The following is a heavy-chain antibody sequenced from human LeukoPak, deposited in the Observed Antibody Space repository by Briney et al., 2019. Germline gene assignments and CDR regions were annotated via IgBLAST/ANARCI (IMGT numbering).Heavy chain of an antibody. Sequence: PSETLSLTCAVYGGSFSGYYWSWIRQPPGKGLEWIGEINHSGSTNYNPSLKSRVTISVDTSKNQFSLKLSSVTAADTAVYYCARDLGYYYYYMDVWGKGTTVTISS. CDR2: INHSGST. V-gene: IGHV4-34*01. CDR3: ARDLGYYYYYMDV. CDR1: GGSFSGYY. J-gene: IGHJ6*03.